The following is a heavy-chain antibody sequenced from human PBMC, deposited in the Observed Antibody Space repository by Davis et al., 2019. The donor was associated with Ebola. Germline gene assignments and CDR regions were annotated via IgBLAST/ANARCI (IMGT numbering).Heavy chain of an antibody. J-gene: IGHJ4*02. CDR1: GGSFSGYY. Sequence: MPSETLSLTCAVYGGSFSGYYWSWIRQAPGKGLEWIGEIDHRGTTNYNPSLKSRLTISVDTSKNQFSLKLSSVTAADTAVYYCARAKAVAGRAAFDYWGQGTLVTVSS. V-gene: IGHV4-34*01. CDR3: ARAKAVAGRAAFDY. CDR2: IDHRGTT. D-gene: IGHD6-19*01.